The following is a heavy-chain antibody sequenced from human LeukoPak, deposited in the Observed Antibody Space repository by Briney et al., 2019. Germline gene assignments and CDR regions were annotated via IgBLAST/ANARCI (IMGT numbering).Heavy chain of an antibody. CDR2: VSGSGDTP. J-gene: IGHJ4*02. CDR1: GFTFSNYV. Sequence: GGSLRLSCAASGFTFSNYVMSWVRQAPGRGLEWVSGVSGSGDTPYYADSVKDRFTVSRDNSKNTVYLQINSLRAEDTAVYYCAGTRWELLYWGQGTLVTVSS. V-gene: IGHV3-23*01. D-gene: IGHD1-26*01. CDR3: AGTRWELLY.